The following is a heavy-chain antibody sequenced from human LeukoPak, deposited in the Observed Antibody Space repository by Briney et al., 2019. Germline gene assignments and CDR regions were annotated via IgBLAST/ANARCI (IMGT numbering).Heavy chain of an antibody. D-gene: IGHD4-23*01. CDR1: GGTFSSYA. V-gene: IGHV1-69*13. Sequence: SVKVSCKASGGTFSSYAFSWVRQAPGQGLEWMGGIIPIFGTANYAQKFQGRVTITADESTSTAYMELSSLRSEDTAVYYCARDSGDTVVTRGAYGYWGQGTLVTVSS. CDR3: ARDSGDTVVTRGAYGY. CDR2: IIPIFGTA. J-gene: IGHJ4*02.